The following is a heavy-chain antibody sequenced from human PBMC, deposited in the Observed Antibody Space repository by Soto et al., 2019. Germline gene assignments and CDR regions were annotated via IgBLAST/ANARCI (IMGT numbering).Heavy chain of an antibody. V-gene: IGHV3-23*01. J-gene: IGHJ6*02. D-gene: IGHD1-1*01. CDR2: ISGSGGST. CDR1: GFTFSSYA. Sequence: PGGSLRLSCAASGFTFSSYALSWVRQAPGKGLEWVSTISGSGGSTYYADSVKGRFTISRDSSKNTLYLQMNSLRAEDTAVYYCAKWDDEYGDYGMDDSGQGTTGTVPS. CDR3: AKWDDEYGDYGMDD.